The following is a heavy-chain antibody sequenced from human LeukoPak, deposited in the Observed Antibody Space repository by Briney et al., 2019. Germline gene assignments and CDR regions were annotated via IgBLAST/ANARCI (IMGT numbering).Heavy chain of an antibody. CDR2: IYTSGST. J-gene: IGHJ4*02. V-gene: IGHV4-4*07. Sequence: SETLSLTCTVSGDSISGYYWSWVRQPAGKGLEWVGRIYTSGSTNYNPSLKSRVTMSVDTSENQFSLKMSSLTAADTAMYYCARARGGSGSYGHFDSWGQGTLVTVSS. CDR3: ARARGGSGSYGHFDS. CDR1: GDSISGYY. D-gene: IGHD1-26*01.